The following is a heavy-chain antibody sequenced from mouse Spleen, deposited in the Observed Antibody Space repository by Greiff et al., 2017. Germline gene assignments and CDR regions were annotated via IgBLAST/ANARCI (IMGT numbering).Heavy chain of an antibody. J-gene: IGHJ4*01. D-gene: IGHD1-1*01. CDR2: INPSNGGT. CDR1: GYTFTSYW. V-gene: IGHV1-53*01. CDR3: AGPGSSEAMDY. Sequence: QVQLQQPGTELVKPGASVKLSCKASGYTFTSYWMHWVKQRPGQGLEWIGNINPSNGGTNYNEKFKSKATLTVDQSSSTAYMQLSSLTSEDSAVYCCAGPGSSEAMDYWGQGTSVTVSS.